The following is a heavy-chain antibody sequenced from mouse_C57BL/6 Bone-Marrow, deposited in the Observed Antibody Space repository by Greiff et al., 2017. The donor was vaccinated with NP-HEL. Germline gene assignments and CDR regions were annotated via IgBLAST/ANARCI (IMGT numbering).Heavy chain of an antibody. Sequence: VQLQQSGAELARPGASVKMSCKASGYTFTSYTMHWVKQRPGQGLEWIGYINPNNGYNKYNQKFKDKATLTADKSSSTAYMQLSSLTSEDSAVYYCARGYYFDYWGQGTTLTVSS. CDR3: ARGYYFDY. V-gene: IGHV1-4*01. CDR1: GYTFTSYT. J-gene: IGHJ2*01. CDR2: INPNNGYN.